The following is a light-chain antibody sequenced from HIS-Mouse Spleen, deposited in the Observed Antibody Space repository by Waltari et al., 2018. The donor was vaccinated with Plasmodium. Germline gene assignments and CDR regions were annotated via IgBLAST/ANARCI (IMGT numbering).Light chain of an antibody. V-gene: IGKV1D-8*02. CDR3: QQYYSFPRT. J-gene: IGKJ1*01. Sequence: AIWMTQSPSLLSASTGDRVTISCRISQGISSYLAWYQQKPGKAPELLIYAASTLKSGVPSRFSGSGSGTDFTLTISCLQSEDFATYYCQQYYSFPRTFGQGTKVEIK. CDR1: QGISSY. CDR2: AAS.